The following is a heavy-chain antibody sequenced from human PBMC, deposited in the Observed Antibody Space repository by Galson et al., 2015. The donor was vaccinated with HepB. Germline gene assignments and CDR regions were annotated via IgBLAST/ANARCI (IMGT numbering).Heavy chain of an antibody. J-gene: IGHJ6*02. V-gene: IGHV3-30*18. CDR3: AKDAAARGSTVTTYYYYGMDV. D-gene: IGHD4-17*01. CDR1: GFTFSSYG. Sequence: SLRLSCAASGFTFSSYGMHWVRQAPGKGLEWVAVISYDGSNKYYADSVKGRFTISRDNSKNTLYLQMNSLRAEDTAVNYCAKDAAARGSTVTTYYYYGMDVWGQGTTVTVSS. CDR2: ISYDGSNK.